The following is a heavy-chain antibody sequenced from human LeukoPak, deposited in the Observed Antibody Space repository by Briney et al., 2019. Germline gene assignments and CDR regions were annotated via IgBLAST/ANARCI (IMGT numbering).Heavy chain of an antibody. Sequence: PPETLSLTCTVSGGSTSSYYWSWIRQPPGKGLEWIGYIYYSGSTNYNPSLKSRVTISVDTSKNQFSLRLRSVTAADTAVYYCARVTGYMIEDYFDYWGQGTLVTVSS. J-gene: IGHJ4*02. D-gene: IGHD3-22*01. CDR1: GGSTSSYY. V-gene: IGHV4-59*01. CDR2: IYYSGST. CDR3: ARVTGYMIEDYFDY.